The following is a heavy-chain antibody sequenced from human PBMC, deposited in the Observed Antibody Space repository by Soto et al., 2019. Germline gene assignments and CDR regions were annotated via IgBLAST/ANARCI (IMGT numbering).Heavy chain of an antibody. V-gene: IGHV1-8*01. CDR1: GYTFTSYD. Sequence: QVQLVQSGAEVKKPGASVKVSCKASGYTFTSYDINWVRQATGQGLEWMGWMNPNSGNTGYAQKFQGRVTMTRNTSISTAYMELSSLRSEDTAVYYCAGGSFKRYFDWLLGTPFDYWGQGTLVTVSS. D-gene: IGHD3-9*01. CDR2: MNPNSGNT. CDR3: AGGSFKRYFDWLLGTPFDY. J-gene: IGHJ4*02.